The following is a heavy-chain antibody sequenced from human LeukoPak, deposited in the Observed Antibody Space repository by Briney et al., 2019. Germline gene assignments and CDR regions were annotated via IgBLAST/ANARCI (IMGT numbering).Heavy chain of an antibody. CDR3: AARPFGPPSCSGGSCHL. CDR2: FDPEDGET. J-gene: IGHJ5*02. V-gene: IGHV1-24*01. Sequence: ASVKVSCKVSGYTLTELSMHWVRQAPGKGLEWMGGFDPEDGETIYAQKFQGRVTMTEDTSTDTAYMELSSLRSEDTAVYYCAARPFGPPSCSGGSCHLWGQGTLVTVSS. CDR1: GYTLTELS. D-gene: IGHD2-15*01.